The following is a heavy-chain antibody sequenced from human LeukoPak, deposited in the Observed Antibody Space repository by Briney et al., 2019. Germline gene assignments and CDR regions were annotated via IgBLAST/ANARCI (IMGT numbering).Heavy chain of an antibody. CDR1: GFTFSIYS. D-gene: IGHD3-10*02. CDR2: ISSSGSTI. V-gene: IGHV3-48*04. CDR3: AELGITMIGGV. J-gene: IGHJ6*04. Sequence: GGSLGLSCAASGFTFSIYSMNWVRQAPGKGLEWVSYISSSGSTIYYADSVKGRFTISRDNAKNSLYLQMNSLRAEDTAVYYCAELGITMIGGVWGKGTTVTISS.